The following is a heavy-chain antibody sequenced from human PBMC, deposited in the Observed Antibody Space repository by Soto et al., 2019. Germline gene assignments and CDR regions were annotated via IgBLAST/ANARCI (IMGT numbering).Heavy chain of an antibody. CDR2: IKEGGGER. J-gene: IGHJ4*02. CDR1: GFTFSRYW. CDR3: GRDERWSRDY. D-gene: IGHD2-15*01. V-gene: IGHV3-7*01. Sequence: GGSLRLSCVASGFTFSRYWMSWVRQAPGKGLEWVANIKEGGGERYYVDSVKGRFTISRDNAKNSLYLQMNSLRAEDTAVYYCGRDERWSRDYWGQGTLVTVSS.